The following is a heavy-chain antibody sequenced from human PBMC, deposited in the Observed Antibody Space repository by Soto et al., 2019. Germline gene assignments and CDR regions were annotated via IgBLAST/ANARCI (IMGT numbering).Heavy chain of an antibody. CDR3: GRSVHDYIGGSYLFAP. CDR2: IYYSGST. Sequence: PSETLSLTCTVSGGSISSYYWSWIRQPPGKGLEWIGYIYYSGSTNYNPSLKSRVTISVDTSKNQFSLKLSSVTAADTAVYYCGRSVHDYIGGSYLFAPWGKGTLVPV. V-gene: IGHV4-59*01. CDR1: GGSISSYY. J-gene: IGHJ5*02. D-gene: IGHD3-16*02.